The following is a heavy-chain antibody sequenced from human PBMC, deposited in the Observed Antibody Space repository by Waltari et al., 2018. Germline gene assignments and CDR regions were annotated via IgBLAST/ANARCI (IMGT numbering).Heavy chain of an antibody. CDR1: GGSISSYY. CDR3: ARERVVVAASQYYYYGMDV. D-gene: IGHD2-15*01. Sequence: QVQLQESGPGLVKPSETLSLTCTVSGGSISSYYWSWIRQPPGKGLEWIGYIYYSGSTNYNPSLKSRVTISVDTSKNQFSLKLSSVTAADTAVYYCARERVVVAASQYYYYGMDVWGQGTTVTVSS. V-gene: IGHV4-59*01. CDR2: IYYSGST. J-gene: IGHJ6*02.